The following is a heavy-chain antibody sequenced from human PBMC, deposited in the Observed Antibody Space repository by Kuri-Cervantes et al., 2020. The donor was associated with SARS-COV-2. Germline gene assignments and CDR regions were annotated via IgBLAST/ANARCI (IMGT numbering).Heavy chain of an antibody. CDR3: AKARYRSFSNSISDY. CDR2: ISYDGSNK. J-gene: IGHJ4*02. Sequence: GESLKISCAASGFTFSSYGMHWVRQAPGKGLEWVAVISYDGSNKYYADSVKGRFTISRDNSKNTLYLQMNGLRAEDTAVYYCAKARYRSFSNSISDYWGQGTLVTVSS. D-gene: IGHD3-3*02. V-gene: IGHV3-30*18. CDR1: GFTFSSYG.